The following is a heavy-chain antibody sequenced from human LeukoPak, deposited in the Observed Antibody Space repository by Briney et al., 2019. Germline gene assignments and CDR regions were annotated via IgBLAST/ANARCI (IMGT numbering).Heavy chain of an antibody. CDR3: AKQRYDSSGYYFDY. J-gene: IGHJ4*02. CDR1: GFTFSSHG. D-gene: IGHD3-22*01. Sequence: GGSLRLSCVASGFTFSSHGMHWVRQAPGKGLEWVAVISYDGSNKYYADSVKGRFTISRDNSKNTLYLQMNSLRAEDTAVYYCAKQRYDSSGYYFDYWGQGTLVTVSS. CDR2: ISYDGSNK. V-gene: IGHV3-30*18.